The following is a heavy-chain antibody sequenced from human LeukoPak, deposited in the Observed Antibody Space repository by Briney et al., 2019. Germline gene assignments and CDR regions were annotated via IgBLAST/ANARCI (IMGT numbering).Heavy chain of an antibody. V-gene: IGHV3-30*18. CDR2: ISYDGSNK. J-gene: IGHJ3*02. Sequence: GGSLRLSCAASGFTFSSYGMHWVRQAPGKGLEWVAVISYDGSNKYYADSVKGRFTISRDNSKNTLYLQMNSLRAEDTAVYYFAKEGRFFTSTSRCPPPSAFDIWGQGTMVTVSS. D-gene: IGHD2-2*01. CDR1: GFTFSSYG. CDR3: AKEGRFFTSTSRCPPPSAFDI.